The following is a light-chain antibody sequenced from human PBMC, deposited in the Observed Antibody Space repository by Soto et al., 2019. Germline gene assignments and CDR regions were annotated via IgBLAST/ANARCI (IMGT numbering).Light chain of an antibody. V-gene: IGLV1-44*01. CDR1: SSNIGINT. Sequence: QSVLTQPPSASGTPGQTVTISCSGSSSNIGINTVNWYQHLPGTAPKLLIYNNDQRPSGVPDRVSGSESGTSTSLAIGGLQSDDEADYYCATWDDSRNGSFVFGTGTKLTVL. CDR3: ATWDDSRNGSFV. CDR2: NND. J-gene: IGLJ1*01.